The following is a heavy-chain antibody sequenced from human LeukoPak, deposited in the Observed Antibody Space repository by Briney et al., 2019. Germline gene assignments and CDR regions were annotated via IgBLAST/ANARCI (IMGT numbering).Heavy chain of an antibody. CDR2: IYSGGST. D-gene: IGHD6-19*01. Sequence: GGSLRLSCAASGFTFSSYAMSWVRQAPGKGLEWVSVIYSGGSTYYADSVKGRFTISRDNSKNTLYLQMNSLRAEDTAVYYCARDRNSGWWYWGQGTLVTVSS. J-gene: IGHJ4*02. CDR1: GFTFSSYA. V-gene: IGHV3-53*01. CDR3: ARDRNSGWWY.